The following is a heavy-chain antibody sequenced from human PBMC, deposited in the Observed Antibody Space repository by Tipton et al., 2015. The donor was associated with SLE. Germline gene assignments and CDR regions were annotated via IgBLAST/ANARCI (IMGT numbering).Heavy chain of an antibody. V-gene: IGHV3-74*03. J-gene: IGHJ3*01. CDR3: TRLPETVPVEVSFDV. D-gene: IGHD4-17*01. CDR1: GFTFRNYW. CDR2: INSDGSGT. Sequence: GSLRLSCAASGFTFRNYWLHWVRQAPGKGLVWVSRINSDGSGTTYAAFVKGRFTISRDNAKNTLFLQMTSLRVEDTAVYYCTRLPETVPVEVSFDVWGQGTMVTVSS.